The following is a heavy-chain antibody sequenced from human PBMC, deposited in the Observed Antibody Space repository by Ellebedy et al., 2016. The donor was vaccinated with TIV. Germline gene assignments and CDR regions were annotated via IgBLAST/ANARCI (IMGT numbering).Heavy chain of an antibody. J-gene: IGHJ6*02. CDR1: GYTFTSYY. Sequence: AASVKVSCKASGYTFTSYYMHWVRQAPGQGLEWMGIINPSGGSTSYAQKFQGRVTMTRDTSTSTVYMELSSLRSEDTAVYYCARVRCLGTSCQSASGGKSYYYGMDVWGQGTTVTVSS. CDR3: ARVRCLGTSCQSASGGKSYYYGMDV. D-gene: IGHD2-2*01. V-gene: IGHV1-46*01. CDR2: INPSGGST.